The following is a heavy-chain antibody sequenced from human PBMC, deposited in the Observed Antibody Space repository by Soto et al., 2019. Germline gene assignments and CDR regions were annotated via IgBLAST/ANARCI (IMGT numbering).Heavy chain of an antibody. V-gene: IGHV3-53*02. CDR2: IYSGGST. Sequence: EVQLVETGGGLIQPGGSLRLSCAASGFTVSSNYMSWVRQAPGKGLEWVSVIYSGGSTYYADSVKGRFTISRDNSKNTLYLQMNSLRAEDTALYYCARKGDYYDSSGYDDAFDIWGQGTMVTVSS. CDR3: ARKGDYYDSSGYDDAFDI. J-gene: IGHJ3*02. CDR1: GFTVSSNY. D-gene: IGHD3-22*01.